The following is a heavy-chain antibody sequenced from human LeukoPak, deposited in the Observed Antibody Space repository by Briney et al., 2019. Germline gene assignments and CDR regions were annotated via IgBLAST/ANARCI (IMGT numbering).Heavy chain of an antibody. CDR2: ISSSGSTI. CDR1: GFTFSDYY. V-gene: IGHV3-11*01. J-gene: IGHJ5*02. CDR3: ARDQGYSGYDWRFDP. D-gene: IGHD5-12*01. Sequence: PGGSLRLSCAASGFTFSDYYMSWIRQAPGKGLEWVSYISSSGSTIYYADSVKGRFTISRDNDKNSLYLQMNSLRPEDTAVYYCARDQGYSGYDWRFDPWGQGTLVTVSS.